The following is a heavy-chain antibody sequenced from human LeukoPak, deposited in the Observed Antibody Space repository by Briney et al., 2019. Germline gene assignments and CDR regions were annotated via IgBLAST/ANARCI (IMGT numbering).Heavy chain of an antibody. J-gene: IGHJ6*03. D-gene: IGHD6-19*01. CDR3: ARALYSSGWPYYYYYMDV. CDR1: GFTFSSYG. V-gene: IGHV3-30*02. Sequence: GGSLRLSCAASGFTFSSYGMHWVRQAPGKGLEWVAFIRYDGSNKYYADSVKGRFTITRDNAKNSLYLQMNSLRAEDTAVYYCARALYSSGWPYYYYYMDVWGKGTTVTISS. CDR2: IRYDGSNK.